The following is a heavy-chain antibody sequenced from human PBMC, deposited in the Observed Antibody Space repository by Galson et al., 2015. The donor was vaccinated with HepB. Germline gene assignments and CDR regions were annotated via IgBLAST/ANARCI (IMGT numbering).Heavy chain of an antibody. Sequence: SLRLSCAASGFSFSSYAMNWVRQAPGKGLEWVAVISYDGSNKYCADSVRGRFTISRDNSKNTLFLQMNSLRAEDTAVYYCARDFPYFDYWGQGTLVTVSS. V-gene: IGHV3-30-3*01. CDR2: ISYDGSNK. CDR1: GFSFSSYA. J-gene: IGHJ4*02. CDR3: ARDFPYFDY.